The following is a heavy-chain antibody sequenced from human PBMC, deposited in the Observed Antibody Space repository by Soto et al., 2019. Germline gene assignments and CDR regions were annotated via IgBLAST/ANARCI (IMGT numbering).Heavy chain of an antibody. V-gene: IGHV4-59*08. CDR3: ASHGFGPLRGLVDV. CDR2: INYDGYS. CDR1: GGSITNYY. D-gene: IGHD3-10*01. J-gene: IGHJ6*02. Sequence: QVQLQESGPGLVKPSETLSLTCTVSGGSITNYYCSWFRQPPGKGLEWIGYINYDGYSAYNLSLKRRVTLSMDASKTRFSLMLESVTATDTAVYYCASHGFGPLRGLVDVWGPGTTVIVSS.